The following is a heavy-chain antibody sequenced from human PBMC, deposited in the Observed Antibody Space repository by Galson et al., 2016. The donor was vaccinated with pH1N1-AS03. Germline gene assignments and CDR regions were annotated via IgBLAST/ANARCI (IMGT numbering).Heavy chain of an antibody. CDR3: VRERDSSSSSIFVY. D-gene: IGHD6-6*01. V-gene: IGHV1-69*04. J-gene: IGHJ4*02. CDR2: IIPMLGRG. CDR1: GGTFSTNG. Sequence: SVKVSCKASGGTFSTNGFTWVRQAPGQGLEWMGRIIPMLGRGNYAQKFQGRVTIIADISTSTTYMELSNLTSEDTAIYYCVRERDSSSSSIFVYWGQGTQVTVSS.